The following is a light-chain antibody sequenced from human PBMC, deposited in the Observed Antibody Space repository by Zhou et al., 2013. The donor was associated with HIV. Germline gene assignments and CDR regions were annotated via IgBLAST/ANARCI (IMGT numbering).Light chain of an antibody. CDR2: AAS. Sequence: DTQMTQSPSTLSASVGDSIMISCRASQTIGRYLAWYQQKPGKVPKLLIYAASTLQSGVPSRFSGSGSGTDFTLTISSLQPEDVATYYCQKYNSAPRAFGQGTKVEIK. V-gene: IGKV1-27*01. CDR1: QTIGRY. J-gene: IGKJ1*01. CDR3: QKYNSAPRA.